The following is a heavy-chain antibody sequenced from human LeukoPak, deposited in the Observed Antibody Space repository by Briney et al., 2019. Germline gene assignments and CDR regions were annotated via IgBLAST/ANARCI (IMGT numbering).Heavy chain of an antibody. V-gene: IGHV3-23*01. D-gene: IGHD3-22*01. CDR1: GFTFSSYA. Sequence: GRSLRLSCAASGFTFSSYAMSWVRQAPGKGLEWVSAISGSGGSTYYADSVKGRFTISRDNSKNTLYLQMNSLRAEDTAVYYCAKALGYYYDSSGSTLDYWGQGTLVTVSS. CDR3: AKALGYYYDSSGSTLDY. J-gene: IGHJ4*02. CDR2: ISGSGGST.